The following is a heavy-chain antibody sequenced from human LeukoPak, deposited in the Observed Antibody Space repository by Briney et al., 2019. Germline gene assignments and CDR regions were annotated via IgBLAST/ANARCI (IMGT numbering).Heavy chain of an antibody. CDR3: ARARPWDSSRSYYFGMDV. V-gene: IGHV3-23*01. D-gene: IGHD3-22*01. Sequence: GESLRLSCAASGFTFSCYAIRWVRQAPGTGLEWVSSIPGSGGATYYADSVRGRFSISRDSSKNTVYLQMNSLRDEDTAVYYCARARPWDSSRSYYFGMDVWGHGTTVTVSS. J-gene: IGHJ6*02. CDR2: IPGSGGAT. CDR1: GFTFSCYA.